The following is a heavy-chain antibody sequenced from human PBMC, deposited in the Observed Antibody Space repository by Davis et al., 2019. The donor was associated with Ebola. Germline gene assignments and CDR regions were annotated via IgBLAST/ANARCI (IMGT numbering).Heavy chain of an antibody. CDR3: ARASGYDSVWYYFDY. D-gene: IGHD5-12*01. V-gene: IGHV3-20*04. CDR2: INWSGGSP. Sequence: GESLKISCAASGFIFDDYGMSWVRQVPGKGLEWVSGINWSGGSPGYADSVKGRFTISRDNAKNSLYLQMNSLRAEDTALYYCARASGYDSVWYYFDYWGQGTLVTVSS. J-gene: IGHJ4*02. CDR1: GFIFDDYG.